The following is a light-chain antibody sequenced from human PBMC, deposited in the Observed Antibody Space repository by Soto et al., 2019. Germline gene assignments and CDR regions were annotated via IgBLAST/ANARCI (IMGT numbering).Light chain of an antibody. CDR2: EGS. J-gene: IGLJ1*01. CDR3: CSSGGSPTYV. V-gene: IGLV2-23*01. Sequence: QSALTQPASVSGSPGQSITISCTGTSSDVGGYILVSWYQQHPGKAPKLMIYEGSKRPSGVSNRFSGSKSGNTASLTISGLQAEDEAHYYCCSSGGSPTYVFGTGTKVTVL. CDR1: SSDVGGYIL.